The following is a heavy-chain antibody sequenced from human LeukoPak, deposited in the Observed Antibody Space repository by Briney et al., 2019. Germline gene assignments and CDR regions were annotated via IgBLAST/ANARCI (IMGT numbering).Heavy chain of an antibody. V-gene: IGHV3-48*03. CDR2: ISSSDSTI. D-gene: IGHD3-9*01. Sequence: PGGSLRLSCAASGFTFSSYEMNWVRQAPGKGLEWVSYISSSDSTIYYADSVKGRFTISRDNAKNSLYLQMNSLRAEDTAVYYCARALDILTGYLGRDGAPFDYWGQGTLVTVSS. J-gene: IGHJ4*02. CDR3: ARALDILTGYLGRDGAPFDY. CDR1: GFTFSSYE.